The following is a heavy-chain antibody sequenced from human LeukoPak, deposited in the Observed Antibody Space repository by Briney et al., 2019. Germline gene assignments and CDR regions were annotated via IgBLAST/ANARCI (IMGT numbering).Heavy chain of an antibody. J-gene: IGHJ4*02. Sequence: SQTLSLTCAISGDSVSNNSAIWIWIRQSPSRGLQWLGRTYYRSKWSNDYAVSVKSRITLNVDTSKNQFSLQLNSVTPEDTAVYYCARSSNLHYFDYWGRGTQVTVSS. CDR3: ARSSNLHYFDY. CDR1: GDSVSNNSAI. V-gene: IGHV6-1*01. CDR2: TYYRSKWSN.